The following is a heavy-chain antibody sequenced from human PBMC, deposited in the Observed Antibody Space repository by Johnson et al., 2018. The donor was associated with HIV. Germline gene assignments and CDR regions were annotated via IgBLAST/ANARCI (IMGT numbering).Heavy chain of an antibody. CDR2: IGTAGDT. Sequence: VQLVESGGGLVQPGGSLRLSCAASGFTFSSYDMHWVRQATGKGLEWVSAIGTAGDTYYPGSVKGRFTISSENAKNSLYLQMNSLRAGDTAVYYCARGSYDYVWGSYPRRAFDIWGQGTMVTVSS. D-gene: IGHD3-16*02. V-gene: IGHV3-13*01. CDR1: GFTFSSYD. J-gene: IGHJ3*02. CDR3: ARGSYDYVWGSYPRRAFDI.